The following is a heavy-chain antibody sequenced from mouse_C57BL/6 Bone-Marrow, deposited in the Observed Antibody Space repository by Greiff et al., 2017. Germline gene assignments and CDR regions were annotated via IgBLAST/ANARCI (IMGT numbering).Heavy chain of an antibody. Sequence: VQLKQSGPELVKPGASVKLSCKASGYTFTSYDINWVKQRPGQGLEWIGWIYPRGGSTKYNEKVKGRATLTVDTSSNTAYMELHSLTSEDSAVYYCGRSYGSSYWYFDVWGQGTTVTVSS. V-gene: IGHV1-85*01. D-gene: IGHD1-1*01. CDR2: IYPRGGST. CDR1: GYTFTSYD. J-gene: IGHJ1*01. CDR3: GRSYGSSYWYFDV.